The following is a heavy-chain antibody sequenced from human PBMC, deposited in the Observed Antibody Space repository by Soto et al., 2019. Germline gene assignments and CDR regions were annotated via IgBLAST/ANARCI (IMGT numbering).Heavy chain of an antibody. CDR1: GFTFSSYG. Sequence: QVQLVESGGGVVQPGRSLRLSCAASGFTFSSYGMHWVRQAPGKGLEWVAVISYDGSNKYYADSVKGRFTISRDNFKNTLYLQMNSLRAEDTAVYYCAKDRTVDPKLGRIDYYYGMDVWGQGTTVTVSS. D-gene: IGHD5-12*01. CDR2: ISYDGSNK. V-gene: IGHV3-30*18. CDR3: AKDRTVDPKLGRIDYYYGMDV. J-gene: IGHJ6*02.